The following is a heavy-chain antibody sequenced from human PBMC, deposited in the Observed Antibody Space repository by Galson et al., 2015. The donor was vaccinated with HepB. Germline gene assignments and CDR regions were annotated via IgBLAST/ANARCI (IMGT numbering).Heavy chain of an antibody. D-gene: IGHD4-23*01. CDR2: INPSGGST. V-gene: IGHV1-46*01. CDR3: VRARFDYGGNPGAFDI. J-gene: IGHJ3*02. CDR1: GYTFTSYY. Sequence: SVKVSCKASGYTFTSYYMHWVRQAPGQGLEWMGIINPSGGSTSYAQKFQGRVTMTRDTSTSTVYMELSSLRSEDTAVYYCVRARFDYGGNPGAFDIWGQGTMVTVSS.